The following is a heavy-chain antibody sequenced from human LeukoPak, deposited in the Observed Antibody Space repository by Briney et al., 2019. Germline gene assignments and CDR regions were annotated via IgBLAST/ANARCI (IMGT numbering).Heavy chain of an antibody. Sequence: GGSLRLSCAASGFTFSSYWMSWVRQAPGKGLEWVANIKQDGSEKYYVDSVKGRFTISRDNARNSLYLQMNNLRAEDTAVYHCARGDGDDNWLIDYWGQGTLVTVSS. J-gene: IGHJ4*02. V-gene: IGHV3-7*01. CDR2: IKQDGSEK. CDR3: ARGDGDDNWLIDY. D-gene: IGHD1-1*01. CDR1: GFTFSSYW.